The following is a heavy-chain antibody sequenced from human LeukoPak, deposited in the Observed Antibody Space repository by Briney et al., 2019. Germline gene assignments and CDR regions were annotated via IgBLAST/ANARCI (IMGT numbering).Heavy chain of an antibody. D-gene: IGHD3-22*01. J-gene: IGHJ4*02. V-gene: IGHV3-30*02. CDR1: GFTFSSYE. CDR2: IRYDGSNK. Sequence: GGSLRLSCAASGFTFSSYEMNWVRQAPGKGLEWVAFIRYDGSNKYYADSVKGRFTISRDNSKNTLYLQMNSLRAEDTAVYYCAKDSAMIVPYYWGQGTLVTVSS. CDR3: AKDSAMIVPYY.